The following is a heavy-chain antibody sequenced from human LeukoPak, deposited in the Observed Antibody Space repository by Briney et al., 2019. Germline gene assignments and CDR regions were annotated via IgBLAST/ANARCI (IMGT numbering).Heavy chain of an antibody. D-gene: IGHD2-2*01. Sequence: QTGGSLRLSCAASGFTFSTYWMHWVRQAPGKGLVWVSRINTDGSNTNYADSVKGRFTISRDNAENTLYLQMNSLRAEDTAVYYCARAEDYSSTSCPRAFDIWGQGTMVTVSS. V-gene: IGHV3-74*01. CDR3: ARAEDYSSTSCPRAFDI. J-gene: IGHJ3*02. CDR1: GFTFSTYW. CDR2: INTDGSNT.